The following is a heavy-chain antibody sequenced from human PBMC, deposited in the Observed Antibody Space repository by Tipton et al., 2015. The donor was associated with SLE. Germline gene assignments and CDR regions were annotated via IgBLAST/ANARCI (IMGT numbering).Heavy chain of an antibody. CDR2: VYDSGTT. CDR1: GDYITSDIYY. Sequence: TLSLTCFVSGDYITSDIYYWGWIRQPPGKGLEWIGSVYDSGTTYYNPSLKSRVTMPVDTSKTQFSLKLNSLTAADTAVYYCARVVAVAGIHYYSVDIWGQGTTVTVSS. D-gene: IGHD6-19*01. CDR3: ARVVAVAGIHYYSVDI. V-gene: IGHV4-39*07. J-gene: IGHJ6*02.